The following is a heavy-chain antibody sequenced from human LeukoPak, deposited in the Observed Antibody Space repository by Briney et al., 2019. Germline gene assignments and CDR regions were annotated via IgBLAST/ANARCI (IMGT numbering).Heavy chain of an antibody. D-gene: IGHD3-22*01. Sequence: SETLSLTCTVSGASISRHYWTWIRQPAEKGLEWIGRIYATGSTNYNPSLKSRVTISVDKSKSQFSLNLTSVSAADTAVYYCARGDDYYLAFDIWGQGTMVTVSS. V-gene: IGHV4-4*07. CDR1: GASISRHY. CDR3: ARGDDYYLAFDI. J-gene: IGHJ3*02. CDR2: IYATGST.